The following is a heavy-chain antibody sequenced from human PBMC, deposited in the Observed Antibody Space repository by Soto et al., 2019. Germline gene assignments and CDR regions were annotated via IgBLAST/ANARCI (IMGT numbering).Heavy chain of an antibody. J-gene: IGHJ6*02. CDR2: IYYSGST. CDR1: GGSISSYY. D-gene: IGHD3-3*01. CDR3: AREGVLRFLEWTDTTDYGMDV. Sequence: PSETLSLTCTVSGGSISSYYWSWIRQPPGKGLEWIGYIYYSGSTNYNPSLRSRVTISVDTSKNQFSLKLSSVTAADTAVYYCAREGVLRFLEWTDTTDYGMDVWGQGTTVTVSS. V-gene: IGHV4-59*01.